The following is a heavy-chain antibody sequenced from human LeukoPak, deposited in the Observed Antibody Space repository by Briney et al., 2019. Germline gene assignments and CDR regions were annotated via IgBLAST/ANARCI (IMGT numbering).Heavy chain of an antibody. V-gene: IGHV4-39*07. D-gene: IGHD1-26*01. CDR2: IYDSGT. J-gene: IGHJ4*02. CDR1: GGSISSRSYY. Sequence: PSETLSLTCTVSGGSISSRSYYWGWIRQPPGKGLEWIASIYDSGTYYNPSLKSRVTISVDTSKNQFSLKLSSVTAADTATYFCSRESGPFCPFGYWGQGTLVIVSS. CDR3: SRESGPFCPFGY.